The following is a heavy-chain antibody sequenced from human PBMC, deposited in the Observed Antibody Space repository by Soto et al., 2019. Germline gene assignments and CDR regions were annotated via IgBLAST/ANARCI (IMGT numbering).Heavy chain of an antibody. J-gene: IGHJ4*02. Sequence: EVQLVESGGGLVKPGGSLTLSCAASGFAFRSYNMNWVRQAPGKGLEWVASISSGSSNIYYADSVKGPFTISRDNAKNSLFLQMDSLRAEDSAVYYCASATVGAATFDFWGQGTLVTVSS. CDR1: GFAFRSYN. D-gene: IGHD1-26*01. CDR2: ISSGSSNI. CDR3: ASATVGAATFDF. V-gene: IGHV3-21*01.